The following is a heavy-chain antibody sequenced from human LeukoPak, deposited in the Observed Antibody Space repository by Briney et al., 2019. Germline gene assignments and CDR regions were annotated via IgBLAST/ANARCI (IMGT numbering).Heavy chain of an antibody. V-gene: IGHV4-30-4*01. J-gene: IGHJ6*02. Sequence: SQTLSLTCTVSGGSISSGDYYWSWIRQSPEKGLEWIGYIYYSGSTYYNPSLKTRVTMSVDTSENQFSLKLSSVTAADSTVYYCVRIYCTSTSCYGDSYYGMDVWGQGTTIIVSS. CDR1: GGSISSGDYY. D-gene: IGHD2-2*01. CDR3: VRIYCTSTSCYGDSYYGMDV. CDR2: IYYSGST.